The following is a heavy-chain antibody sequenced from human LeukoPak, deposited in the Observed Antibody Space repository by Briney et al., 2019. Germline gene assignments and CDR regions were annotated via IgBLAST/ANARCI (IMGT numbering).Heavy chain of an antibody. V-gene: IGHV3-23*01. Sequence: GGSLRLSCAASGFTFSSYAMSWVRQAPGKGLEWVSAISGSGGSTYYADSVKGRFTISRDNSKNTLYLQMNSLRAEDTAVYYCAKFWRRRYSGYDFDDAFDIWGQGTMVTVSS. CDR2: ISGSGGST. D-gene: IGHD5-12*01. CDR1: GFTFSSYA. CDR3: AKFWRRRYSGYDFDDAFDI. J-gene: IGHJ3*02.